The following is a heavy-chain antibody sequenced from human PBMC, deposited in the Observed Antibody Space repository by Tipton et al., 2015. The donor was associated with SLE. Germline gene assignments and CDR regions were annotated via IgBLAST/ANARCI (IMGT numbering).Heavy chain of an antibody. Sequence: VQLVQSGGGLVKPGGSLRLSCAASGFTFSSYAMSWVRQAPGKGLEWVSAISGSGGSTYYADSVKGRFTISRDNSKNTLYLQMNSLRAEDTAVYYCAKGLGTFGSSWYYFDYWGQGTLVTVSS. V-gene: IGHV3-23*04. D-gene: IGHD6-13*01. CDR1: GFTFSSYA. J-gene: IGHJ4*02. CDR3: AKGLGTFGSSWYYFDY. CDR2: ISGSGGST.